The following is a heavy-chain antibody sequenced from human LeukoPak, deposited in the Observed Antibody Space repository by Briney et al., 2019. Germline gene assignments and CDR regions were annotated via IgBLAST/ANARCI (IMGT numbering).Heavy chain of an antibody. J-gene: IGHJ5*02. D-gene: IGHD3-10*01. CDR1: GDSIRSYD. CDR3: ARLSWPGRGSRFDP. CDR2: ISYSGST. Sequence: SGTLSLTCTVSGDSIRSYDWSWIRQSPGKGLEWIGYISYSGSTNYNPSLKSRVTISVDTSKNQFSLNLSSVTAADTAVYFCARLSWPGRGSRFDPWGQGTLVTVSS. V-gene: IGHV4-59*01.